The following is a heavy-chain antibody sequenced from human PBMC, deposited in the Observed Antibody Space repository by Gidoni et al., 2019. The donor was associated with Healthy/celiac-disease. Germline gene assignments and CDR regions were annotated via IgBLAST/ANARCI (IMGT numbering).Heavy chain of an antibody. J-gene: IGHJ6*04. CDR2: ISRSSSYI. D-gene: IGHD2-21*02. V-gene: IGHV3-21*01. CDR1: GFTFSSYS. Sequence: EVQLVESGGGLVTPGGSLRLSCASSGFTFSSYSMTWVRPAPGKGLECGSSISRSSSYIYYADSVKGRFTISRDNAKISLYLQRNSLRAEDTAVYYCAREYGTAESYYYYYYGIDVWGKGTTVTVSS. CDR3: AREYGTAESYYYYYYGIDV.